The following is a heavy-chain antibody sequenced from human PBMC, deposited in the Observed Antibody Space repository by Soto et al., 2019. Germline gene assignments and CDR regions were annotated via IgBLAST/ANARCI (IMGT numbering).Heavy chain of an antibody. Sequence: EVQLVESGGGLVQPGGSLRLSCAASGFTFSRDWMYWVRQAPGKGLVWVSRINSDGSSTSYADSVKGRFTISRDNAKKMLYLPMNSLRVEDTAVYDCARALGYCSGASCYSDWFDPWGQGTLVTGSS. CDR1: GFTFSRDW. CDR2: INSDGSST. D-gene: IGHD2-15*01. CDR3: ARALGYCSGASCYSDWFDP. J-gene: IGHJ5*02. V-gene: IGHV3-74*01.